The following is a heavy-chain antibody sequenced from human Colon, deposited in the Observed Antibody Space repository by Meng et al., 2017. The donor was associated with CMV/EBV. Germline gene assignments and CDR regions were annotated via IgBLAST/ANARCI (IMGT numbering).Heavy chain of an antibody. CDR1: GFTFSNYA. V-gene: IGHV3-23*03. J-gene: IGHJ2*01. Sequence: SGFTFSNYAMIWVRQAPGKGLEWVSLVYGGGTSTFYADSVKGRFTISRENSQNTLYLQMNSLRAEDTAVYYCAKDRSDSLSAYGYFDLWGRGTLVTVSS. D-gene: IGHD3-3*01. CDR3: AKDRSDSLSAYGYFDL. CDR2: VYGGGTST.